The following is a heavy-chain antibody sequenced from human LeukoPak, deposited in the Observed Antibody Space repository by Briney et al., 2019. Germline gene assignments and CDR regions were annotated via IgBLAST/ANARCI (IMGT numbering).Heavy chain of an antibody. CDR1: GFTFSSYA. Sequence: GRSLRLSCAASGFTFSSYAMHWVRQAPGKGLEWVAVISYDGSNKYYADSVKGRFTISRDNSKNTLYLQMNSLRAEDTAVYYCARYTTLVLYWGQGTLVTASS. V-gene: IGHV3-30-3*01. J-gene: IGHJ4*02. D-gene: IGHD1-1*01. CDR3: ARYTTLVLY. CDR2: ISYDGSNK.